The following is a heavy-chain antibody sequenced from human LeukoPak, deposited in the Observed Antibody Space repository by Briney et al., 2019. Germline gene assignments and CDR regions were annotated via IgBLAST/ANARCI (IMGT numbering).Heavy chain of an antibody. D-gene: IGHD6-25*01. CDR1: GGSFSGYY. CDR2: INHSGST. J-gene: IGHJ5*02. V-gene: IGHV4-34*01. CDR3: ARQSTIAAARIDP. Sequence: SGTLSLTCAVYGGSFSGYYWSWIRQPPGKGLEWIGEINHSGSTNYNPSLKSRVTISVDTSKNQFSLKLSSVTAADTAVYYCARQSTIAAARIDPWGQGTLVTVSS.